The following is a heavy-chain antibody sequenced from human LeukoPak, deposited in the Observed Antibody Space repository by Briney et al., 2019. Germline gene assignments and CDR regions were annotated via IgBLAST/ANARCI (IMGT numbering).Heavy chain of an antibody. J-gene: IGHJ4*02. Sequence: SETLSLTCAVYGGSFSGYYWSWIRQPPGKGLEWIGSMEWSGTIYNTGSTYYNPSLKSRVTISVDTSKNQFSLKLISVTAADTAVYYCARDRHWTNDWVFDYWGQGTLVTVSS. V-gene: IGHV4-38-2*02. CDR3: ARDRHWTNDWVFDY. CDR1: GGSFSGYY. CDR2: MEWSGTIYNTGST. D-gene: IGHD1/OR15-1a*01.